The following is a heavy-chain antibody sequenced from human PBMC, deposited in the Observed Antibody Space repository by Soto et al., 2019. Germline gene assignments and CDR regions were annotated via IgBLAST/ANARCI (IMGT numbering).Heavy chain of an antibody. D-gene: IGHD3-9*01. CDR3: AKDYNVLRYFDPAYYFDY. Sequence: QVQLVESGGGVVQPGRSLRLSCAASGFTFSSYGMHWVRQAPGKGLEWVAVISYDGSNEYYADSVKGRFTISRDNSKNTLYLQMNSLTAEDTAVYYCAKDYNVLRYFDPAYYFDYWGQGTLVTVSS. V-gene: IGHV3-30*18. CDR1: GFTFSSYG. CDR2: ISYDGSNE. J-gene: IGHJ4*02.